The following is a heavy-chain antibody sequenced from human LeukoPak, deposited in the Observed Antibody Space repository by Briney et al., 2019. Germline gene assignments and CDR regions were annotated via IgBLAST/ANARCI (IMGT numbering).Heavy chain of an antibody. V-gene: IGHV4-34*01. Sequence: PSETLSLTCAVYGGSFSGYYWSWIRQPPGKGLEWIGEINHSGSTNYNPSLKSRVTISVDTSKNQSSLKLSSVTAADTAVYYCARTTVVVPAASYYYYYYGMDVWGQGTTVTVSS. CDR1: GGSFSGYY. D-gene: IGHD2-2*01. J-gene: IGHJ6*02. CDR3: ARTTVVVPAASYYYYYYGMDV. CDR2: INHSGST.